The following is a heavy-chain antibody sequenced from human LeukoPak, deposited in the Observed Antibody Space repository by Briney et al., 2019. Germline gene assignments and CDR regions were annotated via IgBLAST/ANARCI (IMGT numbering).Heavy chain of an antibody. CDR2: IKSDAGT. D-gene: IGHD3-10*01. V-gene: IGHV3-66*04. CDR1: GFTADTKN. Sequence: GGSLRLSCAASGFTADTKNMFWVRQAPGKGLEWVSSIKSDAGTDYADSVRGRFTTSRDDSKNTLYLQMNSLRVDDTAVYYCARRRGGFGEGDFDYWGQGTLVTVSS. CDR3: ARRRGGFGEGDFDY. J-gene: IGHJ4*02.